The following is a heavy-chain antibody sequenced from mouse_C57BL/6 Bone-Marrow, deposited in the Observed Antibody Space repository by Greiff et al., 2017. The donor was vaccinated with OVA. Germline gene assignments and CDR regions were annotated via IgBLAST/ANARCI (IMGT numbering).Heavy chain of an antibody. Sequence: EVQVVESGGGLVKPGGSLKLSCAASGFTFSDYGMHWVRQAPEKGLEWVAYISSGSSTIYYADTVKGRFTISRDNAKNTLFLQMTSLRSEDTAMYYCASSSGPFAYWGQGTLVTVSA. V-gene: IGHV5-17*01. CDR1: GFTFSDYG. CDR3: ASSSGPFAY. D-gene: IGHD3-2*02. J-gene: IGHJ3*01. CDR2: ISSGSSTI.